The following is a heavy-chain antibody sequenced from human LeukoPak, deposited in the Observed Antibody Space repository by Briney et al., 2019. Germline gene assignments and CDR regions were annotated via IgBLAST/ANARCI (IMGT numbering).Heavy chain of an antibody. V-gene: IGHV1-2*02. CDR1: GYNFTGHF. Sequence: ASVKISCNASGYNFTGHFIHWVRQAPGQGLEWMGWINPQSGSTSYAQPFQGRVVMTLDTSVNSVYMEMSSLGYDDTATYFCARDRADEYSAGSYVSFDPWGRGTPLTVSS. D-gene: IGHD3-10*01. CDR3: ARDRADEYSAGSYVSFDP. J-gene: IGHJ5*02. CDR2: INPQSGST.